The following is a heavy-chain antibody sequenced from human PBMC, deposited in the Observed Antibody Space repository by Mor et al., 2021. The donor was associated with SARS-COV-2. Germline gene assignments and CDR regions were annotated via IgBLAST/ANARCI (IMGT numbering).Heavy chain of an antibody. CDR3: TTGGTYYFDSRGYYTLDY. Sequence: RPEWVGRIKSKSDGETTDYAAPVRGRFIISRDDSENTLYLQMNSLKTEDAAVYYCTTGGTYYFDSRGYYTLDYWGPGTL. CDR2: IKSKSDGETT. D-gene: IGHD3-22*01. V-gene: IGHV3-15*01. J-gene: IGHJ4*02.